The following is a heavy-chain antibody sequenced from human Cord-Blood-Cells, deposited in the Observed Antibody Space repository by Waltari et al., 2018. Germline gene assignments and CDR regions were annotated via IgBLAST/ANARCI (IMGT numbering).Heavy chain of an antibody. V-gene: IGHV4-39*01. CDR3: AISDYSNYAFDI. Sequence: GWIGSIYYSGSTYYNPSLKSRVTISVDTSKNQFSLKLSSVTAADTAVYYCAISDYSNYAFDIWGQGTMVTVSS. CDR2: IYYSGST. D-gene: IGHD4-4*01. J-gene: IGHJ3*02.